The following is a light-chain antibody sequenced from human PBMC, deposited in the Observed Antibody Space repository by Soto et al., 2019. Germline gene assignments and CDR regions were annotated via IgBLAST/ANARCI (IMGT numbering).Light chain of an antibody. V-gene: IGKV1-8*01. CDR3: QQYYSYPLLT. J-gene: IGKJ4*01. Sequence: AIRMTQSPSSFSASTGDRVTITCRASQGISSXLAWYQQKPGKAPKLLIYAASTLQSGVPSRFSGSGSGTDFTLTISCLQSEDFATYYCQQYYSYPLLTFGGGTKVEIK. CDR2: AAS. CDR1: QGISSX.